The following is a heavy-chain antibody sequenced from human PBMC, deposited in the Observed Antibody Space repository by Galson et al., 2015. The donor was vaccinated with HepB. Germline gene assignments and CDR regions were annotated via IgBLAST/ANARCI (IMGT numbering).Heavy chain of an antibody. CDR2: ISYDGGNK. Sequence: SLRLSCAASGFTFSTYAIHWVRQAPGKGLEWVAVISYDGGNKYYADSVKGRITISRDNSKNTVYLQMNSLTTEDTAVYYCARGGDSSSWYYYFDYWGQGTLVTVSS. D-gene: IGHD6-13*01. V-gene: IGHV3-30-3*01. J-gene: IGHJ4*02. CDR1: GFTFSTYA. CDR3: ARGGDSSSWYYYFDY.